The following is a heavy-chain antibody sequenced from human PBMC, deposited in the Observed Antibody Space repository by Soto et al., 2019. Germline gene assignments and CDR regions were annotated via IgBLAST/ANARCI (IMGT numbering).Heavy chain of an antibody. D-gene: IGHD2-2*01. V-gene: IGHV3-48*02. CDR1: GFTFSSYS. Sequence: EVQLVESGGGLVQPGGSLRLSCAASGFTFSSYSMNWVRQAPGKGLEWVSYISSSSSTIYYADSVKGRFTISRDNAKNSLYLQMNSLRDEDTAVYYCARDSIVVVPAAIGNYYYYYGMDVWGQGTTVTVSS. J-gene: IGHJ6*02. CDR3: ARDSIVVVPAAIGNYYYYYGMDV. CDR2: ISSSSSTI.